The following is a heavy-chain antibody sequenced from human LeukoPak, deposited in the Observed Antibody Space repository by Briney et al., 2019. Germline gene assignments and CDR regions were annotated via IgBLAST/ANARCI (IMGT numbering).Heavy chain of an antibody. CDR3: ARMVRGAHNWFDP. Sequence: SETLSLTCTVSGDSISNKIYYWSWIRQPPGKGLEWIGYIYYSGSTNYNPSLKSRVTISVDTSKNQFSLKLSSVTAADTAVYYCARMVRGAHNWFDPWGQGTLVTVSS. CDR1: GDSISNKIYY. V-gene: IGHV4-61*01. CDR2: IYYSGST. J-gene: IGHJ5*02. D-gene: IGHD3-10*01.